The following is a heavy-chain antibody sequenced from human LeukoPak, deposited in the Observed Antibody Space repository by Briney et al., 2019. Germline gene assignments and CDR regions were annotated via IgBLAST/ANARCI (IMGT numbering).Heavy chain of an antibody. CDR1: GFTFSTYW. CDR3: ARDFPPNAFDI. Sequence: GGSLRLSCAASGFTFSTYWMTWVRQAPGKGLEWVANIKQDGSEKYYVDSVKGRFTISRDDAKNSLHLQMNSLRAEDTAVYYCARDFPPNAFDIWGQGTMVSVSS. J-gene: IGHJ3*02. V-gene: IGHV3-7*01. CDR2: IKQDGSEK.